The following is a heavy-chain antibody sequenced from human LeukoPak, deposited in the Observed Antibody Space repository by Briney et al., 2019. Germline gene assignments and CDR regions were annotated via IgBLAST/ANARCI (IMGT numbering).Heavy chain of an antibody. CDR1: GFTFSNYA. J-gene: IGHJ4*02. CDR2: ISGSTGST. Sequence: PGGSLRLSCAASGFTFSNYAMSWVRQAPGKGLEWVSTISGSTGSTSYADSVKGRFTISRDNSKNTLYLQMNSLRAEDTAVYYCAKPRYCSGGSCYFDYWGQGTQVTVSS. CDR3: AKPRYCSGGSCYFDY. V-gene: IGHV3-23*01. D-gene: IGHD2-15*01.